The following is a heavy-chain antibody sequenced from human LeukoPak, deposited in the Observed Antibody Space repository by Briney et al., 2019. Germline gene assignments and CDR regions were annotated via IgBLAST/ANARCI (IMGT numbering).Heavy chain of an antibody. CDR3: ARATVYLGGYYYYYGMDV. V-gene: IGHV3-33*01. CDR2: IWYDGSNK. J-gene: IGHJ6*02. D-gene: IGHD3-16*01. CDR1: GFTFSSYG. Sequence: PGGSLRLSCAASGFTFSSYGMHWVRQAPGKGLEWVAVIWYDGSNKYYADSVKGRFTISRDNSKNTLYLQMNSLRAEDTAVYYCARATVYLGGYYYYYGMDVWGQGTTVTVSS.